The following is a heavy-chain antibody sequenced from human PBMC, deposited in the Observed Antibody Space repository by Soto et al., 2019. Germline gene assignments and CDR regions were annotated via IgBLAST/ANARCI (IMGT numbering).Heavy chain of an antibody. CDR1: GFHFYIYS. Sequence: PGGSPRLSCATPGFHFYIYSLGWVPRGPGEGLEWGSAVTTTGDTTYYEHSVKGRFTISRDKSKNPVYLQMNSLRAEDTALYYCAKPGYASGRYRNFDCWGQGTLVTVSS. CDR3: AKPGYASGRYRNFDC. CDR2: VTTTGDTT. V-gene: IGHV3-23*01. D-gene: IGHD6-19*01. J-gene: IGHJ4*02.